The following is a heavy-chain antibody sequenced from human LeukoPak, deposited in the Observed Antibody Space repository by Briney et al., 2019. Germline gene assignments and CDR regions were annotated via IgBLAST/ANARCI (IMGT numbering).Heavy chain of an antibody. J-gene: IGHJ5*02. CDR3: ARKGYCTNGVCYSFWFDP. CDR2: IYYSGST. D-gene: IGHD2-8*01. CDR1: GGSISSGGYY. Sequence: PSQTLSLTCTVSGGSISSGGYYWSWIRQHPGKGLEWIGYIYYSGSTYYNPSLKSRVTISVDTSKNQFSLKLSSVTAADTAVYYCARKGYCTNGVCYSFWFDPWGQGTLVTVSS. V-gene: IGHV4-31*03.